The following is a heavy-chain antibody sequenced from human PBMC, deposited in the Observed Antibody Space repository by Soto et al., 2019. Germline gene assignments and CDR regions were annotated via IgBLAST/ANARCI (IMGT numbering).Heavy chain of an antibody. J-gene: IGHJ4*02. CDR1: GGSISSYY. Sequence: QVQLQESGPGLVKPSDTLSLTCTVSGGSISSYYWSWIRQPPGKGLEWIGYIYSSGSTNYNPSLKSGVTISVDTSKIQLSLKLSSATAADTAVYYCARRYGYSFDYWGQGTLVTVSS. D-gene: IGHD1-20*01. V-gene: IGHV4-59*08. CDR2: IYSSGST. CDR3: ARRYGYSFDY.